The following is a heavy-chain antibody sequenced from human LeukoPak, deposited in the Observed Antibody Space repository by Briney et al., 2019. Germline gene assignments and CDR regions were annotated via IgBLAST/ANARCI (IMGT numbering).Heavy chain of an antibody. Sequence: GGSLRLSCAASGLTFTTYWMSWVRQAPGKGLEWVANIKQDGTEKYYVDSVKGRFTISRDNAKNSLYLQMNSLRAEDAAVYYCARDHDSSGYYFTIGAFDIWGQGTMVTVSS. J-gene: IGHJ3*02. CDR2: IKQDGTEK. D-gene: IGHD3-22*01. CDR1: GLTFTTYW. V-gene: IGHV3-7*01. CDR3: ARDHDSSGYYFTIGAFDI.